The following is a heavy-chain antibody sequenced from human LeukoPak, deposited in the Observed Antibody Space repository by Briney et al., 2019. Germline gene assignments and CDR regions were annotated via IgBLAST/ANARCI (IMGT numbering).Heavy chain of an antibody. Sequence: PGGSLRLSCAASGFVFSGYSINWVRQAPGKGLEWVSYISESSSHTYYVDSVKGRFTISRDNAKNSLYLQMNSLRAEDTAVYYCARPRGYSYGEQFDYWGQGTLVTVSS. CDR3: ARPRGYSYGEQFDY. CDR1: GFVFSGYS. CDR2: ISESSSHT. J-gene: IGHJ4*02. V-gene: IGHV3-21*01. D-gene: IGHD5-18*01.